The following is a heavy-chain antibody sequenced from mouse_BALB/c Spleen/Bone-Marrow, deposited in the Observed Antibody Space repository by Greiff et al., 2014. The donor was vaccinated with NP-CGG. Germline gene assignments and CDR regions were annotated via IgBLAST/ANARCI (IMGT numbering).Heavy chain of an antibody. D-gene: IGHD2-4*01. CDR2: IRLKSNNYAT. Sequence: EVKLVESGGGLVQPGGSMKLSCVASGFTSSNYWMNWVRQSPEKGLEWVGEIRLKSNNYATHYAESVKGRFTISRDDSKSSVYLQMNNLRAEDSGIYYRTRDYRDAMDYWGQGTSVTVSS. CDR1: GFTSSNYW. CDR3: TRDYRDAMDY. V-gene: IGHV6-6*02. J-gene: IGHJ4*01.